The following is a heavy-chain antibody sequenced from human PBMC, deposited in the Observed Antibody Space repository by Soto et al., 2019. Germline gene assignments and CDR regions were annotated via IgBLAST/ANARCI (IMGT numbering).Heavy chain of an antibody. D-gene: IGHD4-17*01. Sequence: GGSLRLSCATSGFTFSSYVMSWVRQAPGKGLEWVANINQDGSEKYYVDSVEGRFTISRDNAKNSLYLQMNSLRAEDTAVYYCARDWGVTTRVFDYWGQGTLVTVSS. CDR3: ARDWGVTTRVFDY. J-gene: IGHJ4*02. CDR2: INQDGSEK. CDR1: GFTFSSYV. V-gene: IGHV3-7*01.